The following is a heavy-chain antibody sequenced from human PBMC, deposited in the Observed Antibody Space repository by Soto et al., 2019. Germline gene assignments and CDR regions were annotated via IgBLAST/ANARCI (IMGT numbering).Heavy chain of an antibody. CDR1: GFTFSSYD. J-gene: IGHJ6*02. CDR2: IGTAGDT. V-gene: IGHV3-13*01. Sequence: GGSLRLSCAASGFTFSSYDMHWVRQATGKGLEWVSAIGTAGDTYYPGSVKGRFTISRENAKNPLYLQMNSLRAGDTAVYYCARGDSSSSLLGYYGMDVWGQGTTVTVSS. D-gene: IGHD6-6*01. CDR3: ARGDSSSSLLGYYGMDV.